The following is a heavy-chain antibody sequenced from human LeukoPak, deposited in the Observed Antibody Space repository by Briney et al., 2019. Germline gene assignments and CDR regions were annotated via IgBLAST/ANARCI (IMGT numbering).Heavy chain of an antibody. CDR3: ARELISSRAAFDT. CDR1: GGSLNDYL. V-gene: IGHV4-34*01. D-gene: IGHD3-10*01. CDR2: VGHSGTT. Sequence: PSETLSLTCTVYGGSLNDYLWSWIRQPPGQGLEWIGEVGHSGTTNYNPSLKSRVTISVDTSKNQFSLKLTSVTAADTAVYYCARELISSRAAFDTWGQGTVVTVSS. J-gene: IGHJ3*02.